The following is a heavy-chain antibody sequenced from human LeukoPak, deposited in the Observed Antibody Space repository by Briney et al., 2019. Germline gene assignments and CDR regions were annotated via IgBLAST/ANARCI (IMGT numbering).Heavy chain of an antibody. D-gene: IGHD2-2*01. CDR1: GGSFSGYY. Sequence: SEILSLTCAVYGGSFSGYYWSWIRQPPGKGLEWIGEINHSGSTNYNPSLKSRVTISVDTSKNQFSLKLSSVTAADTAVYYCARRTDIVVVPAAAYYFDYWGQGTLVTVSS. CDR2: INHSGST. J-gene: IGHJ4*02. CDR3: ARRTDIVVVPAAAYYFDY. V-gene: IGHV4-34*01.